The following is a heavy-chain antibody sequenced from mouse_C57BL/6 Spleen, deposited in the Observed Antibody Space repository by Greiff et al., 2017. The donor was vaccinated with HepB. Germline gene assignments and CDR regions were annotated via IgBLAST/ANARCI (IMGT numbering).Heavy chain of an antibody. D-gene: IGHD3-2*02. Sequence: QVHVKQPGTELVKPGASVKLSCKASGYTFTSYWMHWVKQRPGQGLEWIGNINPSNGGTNYNEKFKSKATLTVDKSSSTAYMQLSSLTSEDSAVYYCARLRTAQATGWFAYWGQGTLVTVSA. J-gene: IGHJ3*01. CDR1: GYTFTSYW. CDR3: ARLRTAQATGWFAY. V-gene: IGHV1-53*01. CDR2: INPSNGGT.